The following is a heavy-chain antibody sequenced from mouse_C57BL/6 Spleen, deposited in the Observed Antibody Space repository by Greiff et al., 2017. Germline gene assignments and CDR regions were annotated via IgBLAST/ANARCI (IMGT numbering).Heavy chain of an antibody. CDR1: GFTFSDYG. D-gene: IGHD4-1*01. V-gene: IGHV5-17*01. J-gene: IGHJ4*01. CDR3: ARANWDAYYAMDY. Sequence: EVHLVESGGGLVKPGGSLKLSCAASGFTFSDYGMHWVRQAPEKGLEWVAYISSGSSTIYYADTVKGRFTISRDNAKNTLFLQMTSLRSEDTAMYYCARANWDAYYAMDYWGQGTSVTVSS. CDR2: ISSGSSTI.